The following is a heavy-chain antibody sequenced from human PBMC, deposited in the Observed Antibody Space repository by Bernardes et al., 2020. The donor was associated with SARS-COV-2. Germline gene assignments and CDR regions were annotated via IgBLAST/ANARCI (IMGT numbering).Heavy chain of an antibody. CDR1: GFIFSDSA. V-gene: IGHV3-73*01. CDR3: IGPPY. Sequence: GGSLRLSRAASGFIFSDSAMHWVRQASGKGLEWVGRVRSKAKNYATAYAASLQGRFTISRDDSSSTAYLEMHSLKTEDTAVYYCIGPPYWGQGTLVTVSS. CDR2: VRSKAKNYAT. J-gene: IGHJ4*02.